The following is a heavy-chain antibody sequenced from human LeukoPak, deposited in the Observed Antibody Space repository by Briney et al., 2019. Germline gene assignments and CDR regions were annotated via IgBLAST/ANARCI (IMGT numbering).Heavy chain of an antibody. V-gene: IGHV3-74*01. D-gene: IGHD5-12*01. Sequence: PGGSLRLSCAASGFTFSSYWMHWVRQAPGKGLVWVSRINIDGNTSNYADSVKGRFTISRDNGKNAVYLQMNSLRVEDTAVYYCARASALATPPFAYWGQGTLVTVSS. CDR1: GFTFSSYW. J-gene: IGHJ4*02. CDR2: INIDGNTS. CDR3: ARASALATPPFAY.